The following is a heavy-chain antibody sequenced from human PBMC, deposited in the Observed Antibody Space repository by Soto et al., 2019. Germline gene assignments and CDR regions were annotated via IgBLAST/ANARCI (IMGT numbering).Heavy chain of an antibody. CDR2: ISSNGDST. V-gene: IGHV3-64D*06. D-gene: IGHD4-17*01. Sequence: GGSLRLSCSASGFTFSMFSMHWVRQAPGKGLEYVSGISSNGDSTYYADSVKGRFTISRDNSKNTLYLQMSSLRAVDTAVYYCVHPRSTVQIPPTWGQGTLVTAPQ. CDR1: GFTFSMFS. J-gene: IGHJ5*02. CDR3: VHPRSTVQIPPT.